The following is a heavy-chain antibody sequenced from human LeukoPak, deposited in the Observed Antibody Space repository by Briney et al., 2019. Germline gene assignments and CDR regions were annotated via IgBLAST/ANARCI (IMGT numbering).Heavy chain of an antibody. Sequence: RGESLKISCKGSGYTFTNYWVGWVRQMPGKGLEWMGTIYPNNSDSRYNPSFRGQVTISVDRSITTAYLLWKSLKASDTAIYYCALSNEVFDSAGYFDYWGQGTLVTVSS. CDR2: IYPNNSDS. J-gene: IGHJ4*02. CDR3: ALSNEVFDSAGYFDY. CDR1: GYTFTNYW. V-gene: IGHV5-51*01. D-gene: IGHD3-22*01.